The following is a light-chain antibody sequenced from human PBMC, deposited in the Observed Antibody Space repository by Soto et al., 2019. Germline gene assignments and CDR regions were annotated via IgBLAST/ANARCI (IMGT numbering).Light chain of an antibody. CDR3: SSYAASNNLGV. Sequence: QSALTQPPSASGSPGQSVTISCIGTSSDVGGYNDVSWYQQHPGKAPKLMIYEVSKRPSGVPDRFSGSKSGNTASLTVSGLQAEDEADHYCSSYAASNNLGVFGGGTKLTVL. CDR1: SSDVGGYND. V-gene: IGLV2-8*01. CDR2: EVS. J-gene: IGLJ2*01.